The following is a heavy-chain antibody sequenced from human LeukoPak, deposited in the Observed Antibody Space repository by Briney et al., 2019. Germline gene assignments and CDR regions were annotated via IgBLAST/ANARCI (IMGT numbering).Heavy chain of an antibody. Sequence: SVKVSCKASGGTFSSYAISWVRQAPGQGLEWMGGIIPIFGTANYAQKFQGRVTITADESTSTAYMELSSLRSEDTAVYYCARDQSMDTIFGVDLNWFDPWGQGTLVTVSS. CDR1: GGTFSSYA. D-gene: IGHD3-3*01. V-gene: IGHV1-69*13. CDR2: IIPIFGTA. J-gene: IGHJ5*02. CDR3: ARDQSMDTIFGVDLNWFDP.